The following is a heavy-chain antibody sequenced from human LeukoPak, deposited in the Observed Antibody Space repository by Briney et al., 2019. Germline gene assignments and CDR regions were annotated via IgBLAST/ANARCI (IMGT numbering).Heavy chain of an antibody. V-gene: IGHV3-74*01. Sequence: PGGSLRLSCAASGFTFSSYWMHWVRPAPGKGLVWGSRINSDGSSTSYADSVKGRFTISRDNAKNTLYLQVNSLRAEDTAVYYCARNRNVELFAYLGYWGQGTLVTVSS. CDR3: ARNRNVELFAYLGY. CDR2: INSDGSST. D-gene: IGHD1-14*01. CDR1: GFTFSSYW. J-gene: IGHJ4*02.